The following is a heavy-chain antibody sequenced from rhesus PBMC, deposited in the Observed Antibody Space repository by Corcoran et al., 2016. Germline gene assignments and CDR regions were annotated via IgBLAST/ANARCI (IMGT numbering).Heavy chain of an antibody. J-gene: IGHJ4*01. V-gene: IGHV4-160*01. Sequence: QVQLQESGPGLVKPSETLSLTCAVSGGSISSNYWSWIRQSPGKGLEWIGYIYGGRVSTGYNPSLKSRGTISTDTSKNQFSLKLSSVTAADTAVYYCARALYYADYWGQGVLVTVSS. CDR2: IYGGRVST. D-gene: IGHD3-28*01. CDR3: ARALYYADY. CDR1: GGSISSNY.